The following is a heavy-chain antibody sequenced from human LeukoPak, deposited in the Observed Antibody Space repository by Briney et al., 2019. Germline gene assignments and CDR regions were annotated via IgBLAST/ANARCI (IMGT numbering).Heavy chain of an antibody. CDR1: GGSISSYY. J-gene: IGHJ6*02. D-gene: IGHD3-22*01. CDR2: IYYSGST. Sequence: SETLSLTCTVSGGSISSYYWSWIRQPPGKGLEWIGYIYYSGSTNYNPSLKSRVTISVDTPKNQFSLKLSSVTAADTAVYYCARHLYYSLYYYYGMDVWGQGTTVTVSS. CDR3: ARHLYYSLYYYYGMDV. V-gene: IGHV4-59*08.